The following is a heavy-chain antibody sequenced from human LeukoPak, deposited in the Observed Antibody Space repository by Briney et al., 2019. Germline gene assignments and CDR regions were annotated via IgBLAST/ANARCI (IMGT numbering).Heavy chain of an antibody. Sequence: PSETLSLTYTVSGGSISSGDYYWSWIRQPPGKGLEWIGYIYYSGSTYYNPSLKSRVTISVDTSKNQFSLKLSSVTAADTAVYYCARGYSGDSAFDIWGQGTMVTVSS. J-gene: IGHJ3*02. V-gene: IGHV4-30-4*01. CDR2: IYYSGST. D-gene: IGHD2-15*01. CDR3: ARGYSGDSAFDI. CDR1: GGSISSGDYY.